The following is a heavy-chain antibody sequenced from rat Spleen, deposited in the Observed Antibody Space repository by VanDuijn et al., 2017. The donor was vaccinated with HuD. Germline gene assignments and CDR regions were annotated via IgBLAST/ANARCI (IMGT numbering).Heavy chain of an antibody. V-gene: IGHV5-29*01. CDR2: ISYDGTAT. Sequence: EVQLVESGGGLVQPGRSLKLSCAASGFTFSGYYMAWVRQAPTKGLEWVASISYDGTATYYRDSVKGRFTLSRDTAQNTLYLQMNSLRSEDTATYYCTGDGTPRWGQGVMVTVSS. J-gene: IGHJ2*01. D-gene: IGHD1-4*01. CDR1: GFTFSGYY. CDR3: TGDGTPR.